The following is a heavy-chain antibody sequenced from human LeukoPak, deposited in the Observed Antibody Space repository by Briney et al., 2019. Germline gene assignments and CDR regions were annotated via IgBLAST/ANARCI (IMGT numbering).Heavy chain of an antibody. V-gene: IGHV1-69*05. D-gene: IGHD3-3*01. CDR1: GGTFSSYA. J-gene: IGHJ4*02. Sequence: SVKVSCKASGGTFSSYAISWVRQAPGQGLEWMGGIIPIFGTANYAQKFQGRVTITTDESTSTAYMELSSLRSEDTAVYYCARGSGLRFLEWLWTHWGQGTPVTVSS. CDR3: ARGSGLRFLEWLWTH. CDR2: IIPIFGTA.